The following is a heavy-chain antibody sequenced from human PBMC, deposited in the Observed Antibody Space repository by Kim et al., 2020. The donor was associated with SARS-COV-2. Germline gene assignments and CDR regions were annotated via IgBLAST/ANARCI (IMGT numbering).Heavy chain of an antibody. CDR1: GGSIRSGGKF. D-gene: IGHD2-2*01. CDR3: ARGQPLDY. CDR2: ISYSGNP. J-gene: IGHJ4*02. V-gene: IGHV4-31*03. Sequence: SETLSLTCSVSGGSIRSGGKFWTWIRQHPAKGLEWIGYISYSGNPHYSPSLRSRISISLQRSENQFSLELTSVTAADTAVYYCARGQPLDYWGPGILVT.